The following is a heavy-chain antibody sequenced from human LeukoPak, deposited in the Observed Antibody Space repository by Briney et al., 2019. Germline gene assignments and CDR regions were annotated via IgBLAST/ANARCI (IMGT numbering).Heavy chain of an antibody. CDR2: ISYDGSNK. CDR1: GFTFRSYG. J-gene: IGHJ4*02. Sequence: QPGGSLRLSCAASGFTFRSYGMHWVRQAPGKGLEWVAVISYDGSNKYYADSVKGRFTISRDNSKNTLYLQMNSLRAEDTVVYYCARDRPGDRDGYNTLDYWGQGTLVTVSS. D-gene: IGHD5-24*01. V-gene: IGHV3-30*03. CDR3: ARDRPGDRDGYNTLDY.